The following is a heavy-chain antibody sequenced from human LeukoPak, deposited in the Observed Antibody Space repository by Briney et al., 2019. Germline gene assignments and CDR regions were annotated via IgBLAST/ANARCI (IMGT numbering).Heavy chain of an antibody. J-gene: IGHJ3*02. CDR2: IYYSGST. Sequence: PSETLSLTCTVSGGSISSYYWSWIRQPPGKGLEWIGYIYYSGSTNYNPSLKSRVTISVDTSKNQFSLKLSSVTAADTAVYYCARLGVVIDDAFDIWGQGTMVTVSS. CDR3: ARLGVVIDDAFDI. CDR1: GGSISSYY. V-gene: IGHV4-59*08. D-gene: IGHD3-3*01.